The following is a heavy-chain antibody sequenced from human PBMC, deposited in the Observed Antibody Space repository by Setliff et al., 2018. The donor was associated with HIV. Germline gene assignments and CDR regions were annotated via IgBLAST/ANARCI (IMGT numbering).Heavy chain of an antibody. CDR2: IYHSGST. J-gene: IGHJ4*02. CDR1: GYSISSGYY. V-gene: IGHV4-38-2*02. CDR3: ARVSQGPDY. Sequence: PSETLSLTCIVSGYSISSGYYWGWIRQPPGKGLEYIGSIYHSGSTYYNPSLQSRVTISVDTSKNQFSLMLTSATAADTAVYYCARVSQGPDYWGQGTLVTVSS.